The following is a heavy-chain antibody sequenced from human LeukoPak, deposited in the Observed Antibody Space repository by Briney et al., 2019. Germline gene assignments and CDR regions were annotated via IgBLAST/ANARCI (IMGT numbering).Heavy chain of an antibody. CDR1: GVSLSSSSYY. J-gene: IGHJ4*02. D-gene: IGHD5-24*01. Sequence: SETLSLTCSVSGVSLSSSSYYWAWIRQPPGKGLEWIANVYFSGSSYYSRSLKSRVTISIDTSKNQFSLKLSSVTAADTAVYYCARGPLIWLQEGAYFDYWGQGTLVTVSS. CDR3: ARGPLIWLQEGAYFDY. V-gene: IGHV4-39*07. CDR2: VYFSGSS.